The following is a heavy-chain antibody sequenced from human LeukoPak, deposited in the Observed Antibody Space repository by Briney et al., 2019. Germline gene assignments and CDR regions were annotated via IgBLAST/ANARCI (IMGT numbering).Heavy chain of an antibody. D-gene: IGHD5-12*01. CDR1: GGSFSGYY. J-gene: IGHJ4*02. CDR3: ASRGIVATDVRY. Sequence: SETLSLTCAVYGGSFSGYYWSWIRQPPGKGLEWIGEINHSRSTNYNPSLKSRVTISVDTSKNQFSLKLSSVTAADTAVYYCASRGIVATDVRYWGQGTLVTVSS. V-gene: IGHV4-34*01. CDR2: INHSRST.